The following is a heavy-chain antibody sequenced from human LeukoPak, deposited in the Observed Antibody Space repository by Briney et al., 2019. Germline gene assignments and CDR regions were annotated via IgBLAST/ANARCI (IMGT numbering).Heavy chain of an antibody. CDR2: IYSGGST. J-gene: IGHJ6*03. V-gene: IGHV3-66*02. CDR3: ARGAYTDV. Sequence: PGGSLTLSCAASGFTVSSNYMSWVRQAPGKGLEWVSVIYSGGSTYYADSVKGRFTISRDNYKSTLYLQMNSLRAEDTAVYYCARGAYTDVWGKGTTVTVSS. CDR1: GFTVSSNY.